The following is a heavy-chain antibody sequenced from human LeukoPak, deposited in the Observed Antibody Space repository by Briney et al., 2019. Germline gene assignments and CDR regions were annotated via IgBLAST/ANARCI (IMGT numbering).Heavy chain of an antibody. Sequence: GGSLRLSCAASGFTFSSYSMNWVRQAPGKGLEWVSSISSSSSYIYYADSVKGRFTISRDNARNSLYLQMNSLRAEYAAVYYCAVSNNGFFDIWGQGTMVTVSS. V-gene: IGHV3-21*01. CDR2: ISSSSSYI. D-gene: IGHD1/OR15-1a*01. CDR3: AVSNNGFFDI. CDR1: GFTFSSYS. J-gene: IGHJ3*02.